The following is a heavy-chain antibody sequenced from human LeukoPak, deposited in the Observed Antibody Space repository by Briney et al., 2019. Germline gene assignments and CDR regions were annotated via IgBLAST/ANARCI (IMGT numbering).Heavy chain of an antibody. V-gene: IGHV4-59*01. Sequence: SETLSLTCTVSGGSISSYYWRWNRQSPGKGLEWIGFIYYSGSTTYNPSLKSRVTISVDTSKNQFSLKLSSVTAADTAVYYCARDKKGTSCYDYWGQGTLVTVSS. CDR3: ARDKKGTSCYDY. D-gene: IGHD2-2*01. CDR2: IYYSGST. CDR1: GGSISSYY. J-gene: IGHJ4*02.